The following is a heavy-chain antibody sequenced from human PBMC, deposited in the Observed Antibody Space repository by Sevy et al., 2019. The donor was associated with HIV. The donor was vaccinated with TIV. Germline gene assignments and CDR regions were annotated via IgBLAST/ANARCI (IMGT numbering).Heavy chain of an antibody. D-gene: IGHD6-13*01. J-gene: IGHJ6*02. CDR1: GFTFSSYA. CDR2: ISYDGSNK. V-gene: IGHV3-30-3*01. Sequence: GGSLRLSCAASGFTFSSYAMHWVRQAPGKGLEWVAVISYDGSNKYYADSVKGRFTISRDNSMNTLYLQMNSLRAEDTAVYYCAREGYSSSWSGMDVWGQGTTVTVSS. CDR3: AREGYSSSWSGMDV.